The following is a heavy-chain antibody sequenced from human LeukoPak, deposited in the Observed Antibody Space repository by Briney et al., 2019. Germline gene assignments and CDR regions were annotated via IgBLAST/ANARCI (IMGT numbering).Heavy chain of an antibody. J-gene: IGHJ4*02. V-gene: IGHV3-23*01. Sequence: PGGSLRVSCAASGFTFSNYDMSWVRQAPGKGLEWVSGISGSGGSTYYADSVKGRFTISRDNSKNTLYLQMTSLRAEDTAVYYCAKDQVWIVVGSFDYWGQGTLVTVSS. CDR1: GFTFSNYD. CDR3: AKDQVWIVVGSFDY. CDR2: ISGSGGST. D-gene: IGHD3-22*01.